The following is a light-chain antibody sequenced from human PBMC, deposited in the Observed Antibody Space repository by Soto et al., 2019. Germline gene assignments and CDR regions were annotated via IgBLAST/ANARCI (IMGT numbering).Light chain of an antibody. CDR3: QQRGA. CDR1: QSVDSS. V-gene: IGKV3-11*01. J-gene: IGKJ2*01. CDR2: DAS. Sequence: EVVLTQSPATLSLSPGERATLSCRASQSVDSSLAWYQQKVGQAPRLLIYDASNRATGIPGRFSGSGSGTDFPLTISSLEPEDFAVYYCQQRGAFGQGTKVEI.